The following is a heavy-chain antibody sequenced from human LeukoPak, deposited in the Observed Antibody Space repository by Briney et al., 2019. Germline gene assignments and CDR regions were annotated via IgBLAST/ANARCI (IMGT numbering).Heavy chain of an antibody. V-gene: IGHV1-2*02. CDR1: GYTFTSYG. CDR3: ATLGGHSLAAQNGY. D-gene: IGHD3-16*01. CDR2: MNPDNGGT. Sequence: ASVKVSCKASGYTFTSYGISWVRQAPGQGLEWMGLMNPDNGGTHYAQKFQGRVTMTRDSSINTAYMELSRLTSDDTAVYYCATLGGHSLAAQNGYWGQGTLVTVSS. J-gene: IGHJ4*02.